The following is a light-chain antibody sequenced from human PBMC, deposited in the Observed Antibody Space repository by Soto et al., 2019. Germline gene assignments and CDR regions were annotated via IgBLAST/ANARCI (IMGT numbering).Light chain of an antibody. V-gene: IGLV2-14*01. CDR3: SSYTSSSTVV. J-gene: IGLJ2*01. CDR2: EVS. Sequence: QSALTQPASVSGSPGQSITISCTGTSSDVGGYNYVSWYQQHPGKAPKLMIYEVSNRPSGVSKRFSGSKSGNTASLTISGLHAEDEAYYYCSSYTSSSTVVFGGGTKLTVL. CDR1: SSDVGGYNY.